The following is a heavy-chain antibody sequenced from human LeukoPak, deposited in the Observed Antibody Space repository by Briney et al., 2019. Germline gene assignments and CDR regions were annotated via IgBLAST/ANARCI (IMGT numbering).Heavy chain of an antibody. D-gene: IGHD2/OR15-2a*01. CDR1: RGSISSGGTY. CDR2: IYYSGST. CDR3: ARAPEGNYLDY. V-gene: IGHV4-61*08. Sequence: SETLSLTCSVSRGSISSGGTYWSWIRQYPGKGLEWIGYIYYSGSTNYNPSLKSRLTISADTSTNRFFLNLRSVTAADTAVYYCARAPEGNYLDYWGQGTLVTVSS. J-gene: IGHJ4*02.